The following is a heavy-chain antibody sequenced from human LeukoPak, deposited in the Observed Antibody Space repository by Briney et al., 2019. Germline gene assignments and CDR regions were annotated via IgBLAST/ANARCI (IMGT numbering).Heavy chain of an antibody. D-gene: IGHD3-22*01. CDR2: RRYDGSDK. CDR3: ARSYDTSGHYYPYYFDY. J-gene: IGHJ4*02. Sequence: GGSLRLSCAASGFTFSTYGMHWVRQAPGKGLECVAFRRYDGSDKYYADSVKGRFTISRDNSKNTLYVQMNSLRAEDTAVYYCARSYDTSGHYYPYYFDYWGQGTLVTVSS. CDR1: GFTFSTYG. V-gene: IGHV3-30*02.